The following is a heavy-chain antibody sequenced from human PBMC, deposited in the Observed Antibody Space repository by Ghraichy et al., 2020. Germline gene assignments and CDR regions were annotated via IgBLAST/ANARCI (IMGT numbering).Heavy chain of an antibody. V-gene: IGHV3-30-3*01. CDR3: VRRAVPTDPGAFDY. D-gene: IGHD2-2*01. Sequence: GGSLRLSCAASGFTFSGYSLHWVRQAPGNGLEWVTVVSFDGNTKFYADSVKGRFTISRDNCQNTLYLQMNNLRPEDTAVYYCVRRAVPTDPGAFDYWGQGTQVTVSS. J-gene: IGHJ4*02. CDR2: VSFDGNTK. CDR1: GFTFSGYS.